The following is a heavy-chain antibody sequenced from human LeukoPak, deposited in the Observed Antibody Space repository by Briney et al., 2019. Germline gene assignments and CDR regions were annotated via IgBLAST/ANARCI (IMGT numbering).Heavy chain of an antibody. CDR2: ISAYNGNT. J-gene: IGHJ5*02. D-gene: IGHD7-27*01. CDR1: GYTFTSYG. V-gene: IGHV1-18*01. Sequence: GASVKVSCKASGYTFTSYGISWVRQAPGQGLEWMGWISAYNGNTNYAQKLQGRVTMTTDTSTSTAYMELRSLRSDDTAVYYCASSPANWGSDNWFDPWGQGTLVTVSS. CDR3: ASSPANWGSDNWFDP.